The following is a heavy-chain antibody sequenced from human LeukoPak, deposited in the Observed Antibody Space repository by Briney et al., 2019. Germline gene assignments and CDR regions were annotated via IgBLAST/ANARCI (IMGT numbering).Heavy chain of an antibody. D-gene: IGHD3-10*01. Sequence: GGSLRLSCAASGFTFSSYSMNWVRQAPGKGLEWVSSISSSSSYIYYADSVKGRFTISRDNAKNSLYLQMNSLRAEDTAVYYCARSPPRGWSGELLKANYYYYGMDVWGKGTTVTVSS. V-gene: IGHV3-21*01. CDR3: ARSPPRGWSGELLKANYYYYGMDV. CDR2: ISSSSSYI. J-gene: IGHJ6*04. CDR1: GFTFSSYS.